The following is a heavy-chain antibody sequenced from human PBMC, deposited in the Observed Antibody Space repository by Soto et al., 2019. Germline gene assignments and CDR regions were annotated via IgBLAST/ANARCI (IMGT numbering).Heavy chain of an antibody. CDR2: ISESGGKT. J-gene: IGHJ6*02. CDR3: AKERATIFGVVWKYGMDV. D-gene: IGHD3-3*01. V-gene: IGHV3-23*01. CDR1: GFTFRSYA. Sequence: EGQLLESGGGLVQPGGSLRLSCVASGFTFRSYAMAWVRQAPGKGLEWVSGISESGGKTNYAESVRGRFSISRDNSRNTLSLLRNNVPAEDTAIYYCAKERATIFGVVWKYGMDVWGQGTTVSVSS.